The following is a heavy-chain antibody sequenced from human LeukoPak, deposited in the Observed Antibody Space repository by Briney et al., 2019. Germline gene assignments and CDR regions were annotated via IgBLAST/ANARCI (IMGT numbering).Heavy chain of an antibody. CDR2: IYSGGST. D-gene: IGHD3-22*01. CDR1: GFTVSNNY. J-gene: IGHJ4*02. Sequence: GWSLRLSCAASGFTVSNNYMSWVRQAPAKGLEWVSVIYSGGSTYYADSVKGRFTISRDNFKNTVYLQMYSLRAEDTAVYYCARLDDSGYYYANWGQGTLVTVSS. CDR3: ARLDDSGYYYAN. V-gene: IGHV3-66*04.